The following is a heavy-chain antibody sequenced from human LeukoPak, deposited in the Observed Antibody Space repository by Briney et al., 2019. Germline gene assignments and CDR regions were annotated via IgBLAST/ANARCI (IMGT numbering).Heavy chain of an antibody. CDR1: GGSISSSSYY. V-gene: IGHV4-61*10. Sequence: SETLSLTCTVSGGSISSSSYYWSWIRQPAGKGLEWIGYIYYSGSTNYNPSLKSRVTISVDTSKNQFSLKLSSVTAADTAVYYCAREYYMDVWGKGTTVTISS. CDR2: IYYSGST. CDR3: AREYYMDV. J-gene: IGHJ6*03.